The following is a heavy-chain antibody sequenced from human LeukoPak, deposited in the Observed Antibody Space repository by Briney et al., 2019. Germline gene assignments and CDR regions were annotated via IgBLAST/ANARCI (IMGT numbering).Heavy chain of an antibody. D-gene: IGHD2-15*01. CDR1: GFTFSSYA. Sequence: GGSLRLSCAASGFTFSSYAMSWVRQAPGKGLEWVSAISGSGGSTYYADSVKGRFTISRDNSKNTLYLQMNSLRAEDTAVYYCAKPIEGHFVMHIVVVVAATDYWGQGTLVTVSS. J-gene: IGHJ4*02. CDR2: ISGSGGST. CDR3: AKPIEGHFVMHIVVVVAATDY. V-gene: IGHV3-23*01.